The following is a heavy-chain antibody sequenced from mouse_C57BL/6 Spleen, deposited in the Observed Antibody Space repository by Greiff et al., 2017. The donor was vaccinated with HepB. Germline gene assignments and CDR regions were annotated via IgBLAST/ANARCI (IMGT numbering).Heavy chain of an antibody. Sequence: VQLVESGAELVKPGASVKLSCKASGYTFTSYWMHWVKQRPGRGLEWIGRIDPNSGDTKYNEKFKSKATLTVDKPSSTAYMQLSSLTSEDSAGDDCSRLYDGNSYGYFDFWGTGTTVTVSS. CDR2: IDPNSGDT. J-gene: IGHJ1*03. CDR3: SRLYDGNSYGYFDF. CDR1: GYTFTSYW. V-gene: IGHV1-72*01. D-gene: IGHD2-1*01.